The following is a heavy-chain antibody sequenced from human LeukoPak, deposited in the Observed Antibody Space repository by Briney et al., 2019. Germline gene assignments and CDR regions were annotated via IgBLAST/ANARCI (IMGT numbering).Heavy chain of an antibody. CDR2: IYTSGST. CDR3: ARRLDYYDSSGPFDY. Sequence: PSETLSLTCTVSGGSISSGSYYWSWIRQPAGKGLEWIGRIYTSGSTNYNPSLKSRVTISVDTSKNQFSLKLSSVTAADTAVYYCARRLDYYDSSGPFDYWGQGTLVTVSS. J-gene: IGHJ4*02. V-gene: IGHV4-61*02. D-gene: IGHD3-22*01. CDR1: GGSISSGSYY.